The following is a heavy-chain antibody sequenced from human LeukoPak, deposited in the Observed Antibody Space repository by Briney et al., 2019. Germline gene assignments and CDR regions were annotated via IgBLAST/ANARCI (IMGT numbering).Heavy chain of an antibody. CDR1: GYTFTSYG. CDR2: ISADNGNT. Sequence: ASVKVSCKASGYTFTSYGITWVRQARGQGLEWMGLISADNGNTNYAQKLQGRVTMTTDTSTSTAYMELRSLRSDDTAVYYCARGQRSSSWYRYYYYYMDVWGKGTTVTISS. D-gene: IGHD6-13*01. J-gene: IGHJ6*03. CDR3: ARGQRSSSWYRYYYYYMDV. V-gene: IGHV1-18*01.